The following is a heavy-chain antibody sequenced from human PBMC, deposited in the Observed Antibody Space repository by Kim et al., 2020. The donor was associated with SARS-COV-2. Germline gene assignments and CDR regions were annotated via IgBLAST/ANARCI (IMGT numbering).Heavy chain of an antibody. D-gene: IGHD2-8*02. Sequence: STYYADSVKGRFTISRHNSKNTLYLQMNSLRAEDTAVFYCARDTGSEHDYWGQGTLVTVSS. V-gene: IGHV3-53*04. CDR2: ST. CDR3: ARDTGSEHDY. J-gene: IGHJ4*02.